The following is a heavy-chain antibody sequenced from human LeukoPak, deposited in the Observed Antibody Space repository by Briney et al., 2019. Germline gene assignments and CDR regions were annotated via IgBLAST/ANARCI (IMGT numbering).Heavy chain of an antibody. V-gene: IGHV4-34*01. J-gene: IGHJ4*02. CDR1: GGSFSGYY. CDR2: INHSGST. Sequence: PSETLSLTCAVYGGSFSGYYWSWIRRPPGKGLEWIGEINHSGSTNYNPSLKSRVTISVDTSKNQFSLKLSSVTAADTAVYYCAREGPGQLVRYWGQGTLVTVSS. D-gene: IGHD6-13*01. CDR3: AREGPGQLVRY.